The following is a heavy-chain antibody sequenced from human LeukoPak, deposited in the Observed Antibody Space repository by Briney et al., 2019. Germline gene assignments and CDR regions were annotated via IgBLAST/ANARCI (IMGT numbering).Heavy chain of an antibody. CDR3: AGWGDGMDV. D-gene: IGHD3-16*01. Sequence: SETLSLTCTVSGGSISSYYWSWIRQPPGKGLEWIGYIYYSGSTNYTPSLKSRVTISVDTSKNQFSLKLSSVTVADTAVYYCAGWGDGMDVWGQGTTVTVSS. CDR2: IYYSGST. J-gene: IGHJ6*02. V-gene: IGHV4-59*08. CDR1: GGSISSYY.